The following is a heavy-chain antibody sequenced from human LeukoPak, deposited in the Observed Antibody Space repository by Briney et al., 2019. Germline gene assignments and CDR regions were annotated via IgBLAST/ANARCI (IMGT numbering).Heavy chain of an antibody. Sequence: SETLSLTCTVSGGSISSYYWSWIRQPPGKGLEWIGYIHYSGRTNYNPSLKSRVTISLDMSKNQFYLRLGSVTAADTAVYYCAREWTPYFDYWGQGTLVTVSS. D-gene: IGHD3/OR15-3a*01. CDR1: GGSISSYY. J-gene: IGHJ4*02. V-gene: IGHV4-59*01. CDR2: IHYSGRT. CDR3: AREWTPYFDY.